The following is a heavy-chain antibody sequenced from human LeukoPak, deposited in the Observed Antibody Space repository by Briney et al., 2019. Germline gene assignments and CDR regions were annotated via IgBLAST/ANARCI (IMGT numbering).Heavy chain of an antibody. CDR1: GGSINNYY. Sequence: SETLSLTCTVSGGSINNYYWSWIRQPPGKGLEWIGYIYSSGSTNYNPSLKSRVTISVDTSKNQFSLKLNSVTTADTALYYCARYGHSYAFAIWGQGTMVTVSS. CDR2: IYSSGST. D-gene: IGHD5-24*01. J-gene: IGHJ3*02. V-gene: IGHV4-59*01. CDR3: ARYGHSYAFAI.